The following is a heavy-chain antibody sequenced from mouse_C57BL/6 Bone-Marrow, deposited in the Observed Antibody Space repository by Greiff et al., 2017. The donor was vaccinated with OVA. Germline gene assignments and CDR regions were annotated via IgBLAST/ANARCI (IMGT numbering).Heavy chain of an antibody. V-gene: IGHV1-81*01. CDR2: IYPRSGNT. Sequence: VQLQQSGAELARPGASVKLSCKASGYTFTSYGISWVKQRTGQGLEWIGEIYPRSGNTYYNETFKGKATLTADKSSSTAYMELRSLTSEDSAVYFCARSPGSSYAMDYWGQGTSVTVSS. D-gene: IGHD1-1*01. CDR3: ARSPGSSYAMDY. J-gene: IGHJ4*01. CDR1: GYTFTSYG.